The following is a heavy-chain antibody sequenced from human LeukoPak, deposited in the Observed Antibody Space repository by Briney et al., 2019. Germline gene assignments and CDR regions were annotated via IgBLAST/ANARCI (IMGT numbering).Heavy chain of an antibody. CDR2: ISAYNGNT. J-gene: IGHJ4*02. D-gene: IGHD1-26*01. CDR3: ARASPWELLDFDY. V-gene: IGHV1-18*01. Sequence: ASVKVSCKASGYTFTNYGISWVRQAPGQGFEWMGWISAYNGNTNYAQKLQGRVSMTTDTSTSTAYMEVRSLRSDDTAVYYCARASPWELLDFDYWGQGTLVTVSS. CDR1: GYTFTNYG.